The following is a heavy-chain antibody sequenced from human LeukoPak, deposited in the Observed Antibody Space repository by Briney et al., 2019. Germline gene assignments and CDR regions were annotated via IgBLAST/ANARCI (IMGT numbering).Heavy chain of an antibody. D-gene: IGHD3-10*01. CDR2: ISAYNGNT. CDR3: ARIELWFGELSHFDY. Sequence: ASVKVSCKASGYTLTSYGISWVRQAPGQGLEWMGWISAYNGNTNYAQKLQGRVTMTTDTSTSTAYMELRSLRSDDTAVYYCARIELWFGELSHFDYWGQGTLVTVSS. J-gene: IGHJ4*02. CDR1: GYTLTSYG. V-gene: IGHV1-18*01.